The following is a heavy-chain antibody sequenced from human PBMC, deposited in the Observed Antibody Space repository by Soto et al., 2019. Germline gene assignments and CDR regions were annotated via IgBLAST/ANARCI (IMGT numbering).Heavy chain of an antibody. D-gene: IGHD6-13*01. V-gene: IGHV3-53*01. CDR3: ARSYSSTTINWFDP. CDR2: IYSGGST. J-gene: IGHJ5*02. Sequence: EVQLVESGGGLIQPGGSLRLSCAASGFTVSSNYMSWVRQAPGKGLEWVSVIYSGGSTYYADSVKGRFTISRDNSKNTLYLQMNSLRAEDTAVYYCARSYSSTTINWFDPWGQGTLVTVSS. CDR1: GFTVSSNY.